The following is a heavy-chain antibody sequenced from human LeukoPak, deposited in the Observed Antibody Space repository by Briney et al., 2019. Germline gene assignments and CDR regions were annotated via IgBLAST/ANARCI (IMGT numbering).Heavy chain of an antibody. Sequence: GASVKVSCKASGYTFTSYAMNWVRQAPGQGLEWMGWINTNTGNPTYAQGFTGRFVFSLDTSVSTAYLQISSLKAEDTAVYYCARGRPMVRGNYYYYYYMDVWGKGTTVTVSS. V-gene: IGHV7-4-1*02. D-gene: IGHD3-10*01. CDR3: ARGRPMVRGNYYYYYYMDV. CDR2: INTNTGNP. J-gene: IGHJ6*03. CDR1: GYTFTSYA.